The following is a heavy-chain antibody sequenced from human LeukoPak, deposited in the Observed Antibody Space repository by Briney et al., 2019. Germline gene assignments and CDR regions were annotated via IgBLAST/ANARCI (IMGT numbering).Heavy chain of an antibody. CDR3: ARELTYYYDSSGYLDFDY. CDR1: GGTFSSYA. Sequence: SVKVSCKASGGTFSSYAISWVRQAPGQGLEWMGRIIPILGIANYAQKFQGRVTITADKSTSTAYMELSSLRSEDTAVYYCARELTYYYDSSGYLDFDYWGQGTLVTVS. J-gene: IGHJ4*02. D-gene: IGHD3-22*01. CDR2: IIPILGIA. V-gene: IGHV1-69*04.